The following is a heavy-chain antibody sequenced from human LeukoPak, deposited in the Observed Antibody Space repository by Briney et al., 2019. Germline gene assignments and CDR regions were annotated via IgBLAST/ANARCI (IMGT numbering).Heavy chain of an antibody. CDR2: IKSKSDYGTT. D-gene: IGHD2-21*02. CDR3: TRVTAYYDYGMDV. CDR1: GFTFSNAW. J-gene: IGHJ6*02. Sequence: GGSLRLSCAASGFTFSNAWMSWVRQAPGKGLEWVGRIKSKSDYGTTDYAAPVKGRFTISRDDSKNTLYLQMNSLKTEDTAMYYSTRVTAYYDYGMDVWGQGTTVTVSS. V-gene: IGHV3-15*01.